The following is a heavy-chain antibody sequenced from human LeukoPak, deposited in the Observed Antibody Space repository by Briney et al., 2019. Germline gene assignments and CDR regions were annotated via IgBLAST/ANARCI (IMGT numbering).Heavy chain of an antibody. V-gene: IGHV4-4*07. J-gene: IGHJ4*02. D-gene: IGHD3-10*01. CDR1: GASISPYY. CDR3: ARVTTSGSYKFDN. Sequence: SETLSLTCTVSGASISPYYWSWIRQPAGKGLEWIGHIHTSGSTNYNPSLKSRVTMSLDTSNNQFSLKLNSVTAADTAVYYCARVTTSGSYKFDNWGQGTLVTVSS. CDR2: IHTSGST.